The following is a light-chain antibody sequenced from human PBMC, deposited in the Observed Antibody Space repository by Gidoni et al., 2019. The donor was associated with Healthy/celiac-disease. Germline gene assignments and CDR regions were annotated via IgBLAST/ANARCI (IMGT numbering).Light chain of an antibody. J-gene: IGKJ1*01. CDR2: KAS. Sequence: DIQMTQSPSTLSASVGDRVTITCRANQSISSWLAWYQQKPGKAPKLLIYKASSLESGVPSRFSGSGSVTEFTLTISILQPDDFATYYCQQYNSYSWTFGQGTKVEIK. CDR1: QSISSW. V-gene: IGKV1-5*03. CDR3: QQYNSYSWT.